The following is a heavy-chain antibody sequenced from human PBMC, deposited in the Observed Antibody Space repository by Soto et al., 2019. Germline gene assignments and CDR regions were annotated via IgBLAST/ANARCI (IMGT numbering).Heavy chain of an antibody. CDR3: AKALYYYDSSPLDH. D-gene: IGHD3-22*01. J-gene: IGHJ4*02. CDR1: GFHFEDFA. CDR2: INSDGTDS. V-gene: IGHV3-43D*04. Sequence: PGRSLRLSSAAAGFHFEDFAMHWVRQAPGKGLEWVSLINSDGTDSYYMDSVRGRFTISRDNGKNSLYLQMDRLRPEDTAFYFCAKALYYYDSSPLDHWGQGTLVTVSS.